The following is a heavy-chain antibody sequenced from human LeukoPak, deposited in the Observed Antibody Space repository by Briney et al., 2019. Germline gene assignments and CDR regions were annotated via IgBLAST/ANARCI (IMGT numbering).Heavy chain of an antibody. J-gene: IGHJ6*02. CDR2: IYDSGST. CDR3: ARQVDPRRYGSDHEYYYGMDV. V-gene: IGHV4-39*01. CDR1: GGSIRSSYYY. Sequence: SETLSLTCTVSGGSIRSSYYYWGWIRQPPGKGLEWIGSIYDSGSTYYNPSLKSRVTISVDTSKNQFSLKLNSVTAADTAVYYCARQVDPRRYGSDHEYYYGMDVWGQGTTVTVSS. D-gene: IGHD3-10*01.